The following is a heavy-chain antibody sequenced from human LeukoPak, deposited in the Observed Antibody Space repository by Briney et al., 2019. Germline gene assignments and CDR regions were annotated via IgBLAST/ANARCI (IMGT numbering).Heavy chain of an antibody. CDR2: ISGNNDNT. CDR1: GYTFTRYG. CDR3: ATDPGETVPAAKGPRGDYCYGMDV. J-gene: IGHJ6*02. D-gene: IGHD2-2*01. Sequence: ASVKVSCKASGYTFTRYGISWVRQAPGQGLEWMGWISGNNDNTNYAQKLQGRVTMTTDTSTSTAYMELRSLRFDDAAVYYCATDPGETVPAAKGPRGDYCYGMDVWGQGTTVTVSS. V-gene: IGHV1-18*01.